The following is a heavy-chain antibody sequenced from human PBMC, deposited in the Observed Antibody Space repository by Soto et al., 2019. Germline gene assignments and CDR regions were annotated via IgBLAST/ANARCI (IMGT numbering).Heavy chain of an antibody. J-gene: IGHJ6*02. Sequence: SVKVSCKASGGTFSSYAISWVRQAPGQGLEWRGGIIPIFGTANYAQKFQGRVTITADESTSTAYMELSSLRSEDTAVYYCARCSGGSCYDYYYGMDVWGQGTTVTVSS. D-gene: IGHD2-15*01. CDR1: GGTFSSYA. CDR3: ARCSGGSCYDYYYGMDV. CDR2: IIPIFGTA. V-gene: IGHV1-69*13.